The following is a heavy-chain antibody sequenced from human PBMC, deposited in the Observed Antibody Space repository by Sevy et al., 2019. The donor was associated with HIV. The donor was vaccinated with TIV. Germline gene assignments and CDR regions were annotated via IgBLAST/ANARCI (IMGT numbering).Heavy chain of an antibody. CDR2: LKSDVYGGTV. CDR3: TRVRAAQSIFAY. J-gene: IGHJ4*02. CDR1: GFTFGDYC. V-gene: IGHV3-49*04. D-gene: IGHD1-26*01. Sequence: GGSLRLSCTASGFTFGDYCMSWVRQAPGKGLEWVAFLKSDVYGGTVDHAASVRGRFVISRDDSKTIAYLQMNDLKTEDTGAYYCTRVRAAQSIFAYWGQGALVTDSS.